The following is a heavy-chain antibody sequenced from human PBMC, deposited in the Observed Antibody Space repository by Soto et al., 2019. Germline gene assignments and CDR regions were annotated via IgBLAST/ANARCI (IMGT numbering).Heavy chain of an antibody. CDR2: INPNSGGT. CDR3: ARGTSPTAAGEHIDY. Sequence: VASVKLSCKACGYTFTGYYMHWVRQAPGQGLEWMGWINPNSGGTNYAQKFQGWVTMTRDTSISTAYMELSRLRSDDTAVYYCARGTSPTAAGEHIDYWGQGTLVTVSS. J-gene: IGHJ4*02. D-gene: IGHD6-13*01. V-gene: IGHV1-2*04. CDR1: GYTFTGYY.